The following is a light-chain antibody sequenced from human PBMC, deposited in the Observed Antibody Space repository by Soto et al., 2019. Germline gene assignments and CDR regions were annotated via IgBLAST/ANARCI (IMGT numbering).Light chain of an antibody. J-gene: IGKJ4*01. CDR1: QKVSSN. CDR2: GAS. Sequence: EIVIPQSTATLTVSPGASAILYCRASQKVSSNLAWYQQKPGQAPRLLIYGASARATGSPARFSGSGSGTDFTLTISSLEPEDFAVYYCQQRSNWPLTFGGGTKVDIK. CDR3: QQRSNWPLT. V-gene: IGKV3-15*01.